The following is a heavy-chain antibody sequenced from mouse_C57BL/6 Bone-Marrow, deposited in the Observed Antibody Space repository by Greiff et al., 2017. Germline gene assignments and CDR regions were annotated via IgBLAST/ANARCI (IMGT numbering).Heavy chain of an antibody. CDR2: INPNNGGT. CDR3: ASPDYDYDVGFAY. J-gene: IGHJ3*01. V-gene: IGHV1-26*01. Sequence: EVQLQQSGPELVKPGASVKISCKASGYTFTDYYMNWVKQSHGKSLEWIGDINPNNGGTSYNQKFKGKATLTVDKSSSTAYMELRSLTSEDSAVYYCASPDYDYDVGFAYWGQGTLVTVSA. CDR1: GYTFTDYY. D-gene: IGHD2-4*01.